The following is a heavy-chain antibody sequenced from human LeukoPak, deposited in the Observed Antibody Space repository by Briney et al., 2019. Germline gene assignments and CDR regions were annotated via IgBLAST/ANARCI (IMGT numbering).Heavy chain of an antibody. J-gene: IGHJ4*02. CDR2: IIPIFGTA. CDR1: GGTFSSYA. V-gene: IGHV1-69*13. D-gene: IGHD3-3*01. CDR3: ARAAGGYDFWSGYYGY. Sequence: SVKVSCKASGGTFSSYAISWVRQAPGQGLEWMGGIIPIFGTANYAQKFQGRVTITADESTSTAYMELSSLRSENTAVYYCARAAGGYDFWSGYYGYWGQGTLVTVSS.